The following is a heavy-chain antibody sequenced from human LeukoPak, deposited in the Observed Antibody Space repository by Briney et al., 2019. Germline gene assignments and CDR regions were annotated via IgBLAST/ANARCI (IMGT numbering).Heavy chain of an antibody. CDR1: GFTFSSYG. CDR2: IWYDGSNK. V-gene: IGHV3-33*06. D-gene: IGHD2-2*02. CDR3: AKDGVDCSSTSCYTGWFGP. Sequence: PGRSLRLSCAASGFTFSSYGMHWVRQAPGKGLEWVAVIWYDGSNKYYADSVKGRFTISRDNSKNTLYLQMNSLRAEDTAVYYCAKDGVDCSSTSCYTGWFGPWGQGTLVTVSS. J-gene: IGHJ5*02.